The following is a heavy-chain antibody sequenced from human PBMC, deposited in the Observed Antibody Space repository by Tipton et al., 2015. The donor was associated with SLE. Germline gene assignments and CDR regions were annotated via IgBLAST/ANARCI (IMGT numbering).Heavy chain of an antibody. J-gene: IGHJ4*02. V-gene: IGHV4-34*12. D-gene: IGHD2-2*01. Sequence: GLVKPSETLSLTCAVYGGSFNGYFWTWIRQPPGKGLEWIGEIIHSGVTNYNPSLRSRLTISVDMSKNQVSLKLNSVTAADTAVYYCARVAPAEVFDYWGQGTLVTVSS. CDR1: GGSFNGYF. CDR2: IIHSGVT. CDR3: ARVAPAEVFDY.